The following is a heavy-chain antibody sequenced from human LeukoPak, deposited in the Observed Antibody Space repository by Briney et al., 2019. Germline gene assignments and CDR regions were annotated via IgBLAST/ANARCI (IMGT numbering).Heavy chain of an antibody. D-gene: IGHD3-22*01. J-gene: IGHJ4*02. V-gene: IGHV3-23*01. CDR2: ISGSGGST. Sequence: PGRSLRLSCAASGFTFSSYAMSWVRQAPGKGLEWVSAISGSGGSTYYADSVKGRFTISRDNSKNTLYLQMNSLRAEDTAVYYCAKDQYEGYYDSSGYYYYWGQGTLVTVSS. CDR3: AKDQYEGYYDSSGYYYY. CDR1: GFTFSSYA.